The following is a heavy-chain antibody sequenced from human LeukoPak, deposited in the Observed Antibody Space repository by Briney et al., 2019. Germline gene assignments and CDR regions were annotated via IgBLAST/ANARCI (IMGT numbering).Heavy chain of an antibody. Sequence: GGSLRLSCAASGFTVSGNYMSWVRQAPGKGLDWVSVIYVGGRTYYADSVKGRFTISRDNSKNTLFLQMNSLRAEDTAVYYCARRYCSGGSCYSPHDYFDYWGQGTLVTVSS. CDR2: IYVGGRT. CDR1: GFTVSGNY. D-gene: IGHD2-15*01. V-gene: IGHV3-66*02. J-gene: IGHJ4*02. CDR3: ARRYCSGGSCYSPHDYFDY.